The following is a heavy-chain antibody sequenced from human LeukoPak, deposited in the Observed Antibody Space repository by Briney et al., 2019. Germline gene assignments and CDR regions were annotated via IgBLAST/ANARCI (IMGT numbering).Heavy chain of an antibody. Sequence: GGSLRLSCAASGFTFSSYAMSWVRQAPGKGLEWVAFIRYDGSNKYYADSVKGRFTISRDNSKNTLYLQMNSLRAEDTAVYYCAKAAPLRFLEWLFSIDYWGQGTLVTVSS. CDR1: GFTFSSYA. J-gene: IGHJ4*02. D-gene: IGHD3-3*01. V-gene: IGHV3-30*02. CDR2: IRYDGSNK. CDR3: AKAAPLRFLEWLFSIDY.